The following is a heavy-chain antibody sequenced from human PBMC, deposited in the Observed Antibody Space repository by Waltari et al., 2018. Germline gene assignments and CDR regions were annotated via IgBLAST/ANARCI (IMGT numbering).Heavy chain of an antibody. CDR3: ARGFWFATVSTFTWFDP. CDR1: DFTCSSYS. V-gene: IGHV3-21*01. D-gene: IGHD4-17*01. J-gene: IGHJ5*02. Sequence: EEQLVESGGGLVKPGGSLRLSCAASDFTCSSYSMNWVRQAPGKGLEWVASISSTSHYIYYADSVKGRFTISRDNAKNSLYLQMNSLRAEDTAVYYCARGFWFATVSTFTWFDPWGQGTLVTVSS. CDR2: ISSTSHYI.